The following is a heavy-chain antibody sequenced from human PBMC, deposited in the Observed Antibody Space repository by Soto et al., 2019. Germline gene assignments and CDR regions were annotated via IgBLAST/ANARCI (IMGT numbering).Heavy chain of an antibody. CDR1: GYTFTSYA. V-gene: IGHV1-3*01. D-gene: IGHD1-20*01. CDR3: ARGITLPTPLDY. J-gene: IGHJ4*02. Sequence: ASVKVSCKASGYTFTSYAMHWVRQAPGQRLEWMGWINAGNGNTKYXQXXXXXXXXXXXTSXXTAYMELSSLRSEDTAVYYCARGITLPTPLDYWGQGTLVTVSS. CDR2: INAGNGNT.